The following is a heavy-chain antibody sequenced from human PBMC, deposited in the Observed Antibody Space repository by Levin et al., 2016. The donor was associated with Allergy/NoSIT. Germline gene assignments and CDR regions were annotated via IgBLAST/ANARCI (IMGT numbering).Heavy chain of an antibody. D-gene: IGHD3-9*01. Sequence: WVRQAPGQGLEWMGIINPSGGSTSYAQKFQGRVTMTRDTSTSTVYMELGSLRSEDTAVYYCARGGLRYFDWLGLGGMDVWGQGTTVTVSS. V-gene: IGHV1-46*03. J-gene: IGHJ6*02. CDR3: ARGGLRYFDWLGLGGMDV. CDR2: INPSGGST.